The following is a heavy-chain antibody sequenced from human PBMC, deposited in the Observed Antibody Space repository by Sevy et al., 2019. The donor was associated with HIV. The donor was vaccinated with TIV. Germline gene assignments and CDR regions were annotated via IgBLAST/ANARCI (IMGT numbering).Heavy chain of an antibody. J-gene: IGHJ4*02. CDR3: AKGNYDILTGYPRGPLGY. Sequence: GGSLRLSCAASGFTFSSYAMSWVRQAPGKGLEWVSAISGSGGSTYYAYSVKGRFTISRDNSKNTLYLQMNSLRAEDTAVYYCAKGNYDILTGYPRGPLGYWGQGTLVTVSS. CDR1: GFTFSSYA. CDR2: ISGSGGST. D-gene: IGHD3-9*01. V-gene: IGHV3-23*01.